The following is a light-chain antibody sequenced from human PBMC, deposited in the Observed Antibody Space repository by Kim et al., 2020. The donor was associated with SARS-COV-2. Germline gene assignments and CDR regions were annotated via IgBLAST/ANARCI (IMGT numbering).Light chain of an antibody. CDR1: SSNIVNNI. Sequence: GQQASISRSGSSSNIVNNIVSWYQHLPGTAPIRLIYDNNKRHSGIPDRFSGSKSGTSATLGITGLQTGDEADYYCGTWDSSLSAFVFGTGTKVTVL. CDR2: DNN. CDR3: GTWDSSLSAFV. J-gene: IGLJ1*01. V-gene: IGLV1-51*01.